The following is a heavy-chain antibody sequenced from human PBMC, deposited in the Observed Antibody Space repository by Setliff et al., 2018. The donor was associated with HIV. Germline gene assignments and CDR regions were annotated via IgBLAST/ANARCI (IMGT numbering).Heavy chain of an antibody. CDR3: ATSGFYDILTGPTPGVFDI. J-gene: IGHJ3*02. CDR2: FDPEDDET. CDR1: GYSLTELS. Sequence: ASVKVSCQVSGYSLTELSIHWVRQAPGEGLEWMGGFDPEDDETVYAEKFQGRVTMTEDTSTDTAYMALSSLRSEDTAMYYCATSGFYDILTGPTPGVFDIWGQGTMGTVS. D-gene: IGHD3-9*01. V-gene: IGHV1-24*01.